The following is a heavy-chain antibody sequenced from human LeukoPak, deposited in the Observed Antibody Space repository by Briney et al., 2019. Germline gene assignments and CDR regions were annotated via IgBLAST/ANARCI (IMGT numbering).Heavy chain of an antibody. Sequence: SETLSLTCTVSGGSISSYYWSWIRQPPGKGLEWIGYIYYSGSTNYNPSLKSRVTISVDTSKNQFSLKLSSVTAADTAVYYCARGSSWELLAFNFDCWGQGTLVTVSS. V-gene: IGHV4-59*01. CDR3: ARGSSWELLAFNFDC. J-gene: IGHJ4*02. D-gene: IGHD1-26*01. CDR2: IYYSGST. CDR1: GGSISSYY.